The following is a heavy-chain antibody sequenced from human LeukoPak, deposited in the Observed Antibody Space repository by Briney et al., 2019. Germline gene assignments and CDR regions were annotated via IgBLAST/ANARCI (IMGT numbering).Heavy chain of an antibody. D-gene: IGHD3-22*01. CDR3: ARHSGYHSTMYLDY. CDR2: ITAIFRTT. V-gene: IGHV1-69*01. CDR1: GGTFNSYA. Sequence: SVKVSCKTSGGTFNSYAISWVRQAPGQGLEWMGGITAIFRTTNYAQKFQGRVTITADESMSTVYMELSSLRSEDTAVYYCARHSGYHSTMYLDYWGQGTLVTASS. J-gene: IGHJ4*02.